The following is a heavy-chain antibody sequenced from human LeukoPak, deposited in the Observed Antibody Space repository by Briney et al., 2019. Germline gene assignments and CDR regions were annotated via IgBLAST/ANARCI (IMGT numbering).Heavy chain of an antibody. Sequence: PSETLSLTCTVSGGSISSYYWSWIRQPPGKGLEWIGYIYYSGSTNYNPSLKSRVTLSVDTSKNQFSLKLSSVTAADTAVYYCARYYDFLSYMDVWGKGTTVTVSS. V-gene: IGHV4-59*01. D-gene: IGHD3-3*01. CDR2: IYYSGST. J-gene: IGHJ6*03. CDR1: GGSISSYY. CDR3: ARYYDFLSYMDV.